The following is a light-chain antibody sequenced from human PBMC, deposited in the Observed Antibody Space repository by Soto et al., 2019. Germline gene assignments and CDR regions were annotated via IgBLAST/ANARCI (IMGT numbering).Light chain of an antibody. V-gene: IGKV3-20*01. CDR2: NTF. CDR3: QQNGGSPFS. CDR1: QSFSTSY. J-gene: IGKJ3*01. Sequence: EIVLTQSPGTLSLSPGDRATLSCRASQSFSTSYLAWYQYKPGQAPRLLIHNTFTRATGIPDRFSGSGSGTDFTLTISRLELDVFAVDSCQQNGGSPFSFAPGPRWIS.